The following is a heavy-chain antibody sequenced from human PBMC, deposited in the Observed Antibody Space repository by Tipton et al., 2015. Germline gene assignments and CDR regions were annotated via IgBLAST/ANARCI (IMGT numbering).Heavy chain of an antibody. D-gene: IGHD6-13*01. CDR1: GTSITNYY. Sequence: TLSLTCTVSGTSITNYYWSWIRQPPGKGLEWIGYIYYTGSTDYNPSLKSRVTISVDTPNNQFSLRLTSVTAADTALYYCARDDYSRGPDYWGQGTLVTVSS. J-gene: IGHJ4*02. CDR2: IYYTGST. V-gene: IGHV4-59*01. CDR3: ARDDYSRGPDY.